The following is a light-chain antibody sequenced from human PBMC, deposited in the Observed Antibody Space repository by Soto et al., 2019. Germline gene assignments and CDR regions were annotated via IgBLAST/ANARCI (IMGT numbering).Light chain of an antibody. CDR1: SSDVGGYNY. J-gene: IGLJ1*01. Sequence: QAVLTQPASVSGSPGQSITISCTGTSSDVGGYNYVSWYQQHPGKAPQLMIYDVSSRPSGVSYRFSGSKSGNTASLTISGLQAEDEADYYCSSYTSSNTRYVFGTGTKLTVL. CDR3: SSYTSSNTRYV. CDR2: DVS. V-gene: IGLV2-14*01.